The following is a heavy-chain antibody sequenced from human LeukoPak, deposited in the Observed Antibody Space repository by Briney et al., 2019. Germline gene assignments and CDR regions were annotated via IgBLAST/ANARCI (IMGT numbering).Heavy chain of an antibody. CDR3: ARDWENGDGYNFGDYFDY. CDR2: ISAYNGNT. J-gene: IGHJ4*02. CDR1: GYTFTSYG. Sequence: ASVKVSCKASGYTFTSYGISWVRQARGQGLEWMGWISAYNGNTNYAQKLQGRVTMTTDTSTSTAYMELRSLRSDDTAVYYCARDWENGDGYNFGDYFDYWGQGTLVTVSS. D-gene: IGHD5-24*01. V-gene: IGHV1-18*01.